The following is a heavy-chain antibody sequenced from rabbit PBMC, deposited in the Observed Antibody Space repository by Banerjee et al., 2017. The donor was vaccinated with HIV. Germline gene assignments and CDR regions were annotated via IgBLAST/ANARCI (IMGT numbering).Heavy chain of an antibody. V-gene: IGHV1S45*01. CDR1: GFSFSSNYD. D-gene: IGHD4-2*01. CDR2: MNAGTSGSN. Sequence: QEQLVESGGGLVKPEGSLTLTCTASGFSFSSNYDMCWVRQAPGKGLEWIGCMNAGTSGSNYYARWAKGRFTISKTSSTTVTLQMTSLTAADTATYFCARRADYAGGGNFNLWGQGTLVTVS. J-gene: IGHJ4*01. CDR3: ARRADYAGGGNFNL.